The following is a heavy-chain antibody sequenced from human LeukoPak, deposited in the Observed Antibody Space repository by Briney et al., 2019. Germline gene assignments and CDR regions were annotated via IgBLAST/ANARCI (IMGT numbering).Heavy chain of an antibody. CDR3: ARRDSGNVVYYYYYYYMDV. J-gene: IGHJ6*03. V-gene: IGHV3-7*01. Sequence: GGSLRLSCAASGFTFSSYWTSWVRQAPGKGLEWVANIKQDGSEKYYVDSVKGRFTISRDNAKNSLYLQMNSLRAEDTAVYYCARRDSGNVVYYYYYYYMDVWGKGTTVTVSS. CDR1: GFTFSSYW. CDR2: IKQDGSEK. D-gene: IGHD4-23*01.